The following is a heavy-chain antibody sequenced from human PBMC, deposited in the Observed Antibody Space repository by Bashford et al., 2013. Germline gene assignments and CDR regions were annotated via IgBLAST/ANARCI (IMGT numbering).Heavy chain of an antibody. Sequence: GGSLRLSCAASGFSFSSYAMTWVRQAPGKGLEWVSVITGSGGGTYYADSVKGRFTISRDNSKNTLYLQMSSLRAEDTAVYYCAKDLRSTIAVAGHYWGQGTLVTVSS. CDR3: AKDLRSTIAVAGHY. CDR1: GFSFSSYA. D-gene: IGHD6-19*01. J-gene: IGHJ4*02. CDR2: ITGSGGGT. V-gene: IGHV3-23*01.